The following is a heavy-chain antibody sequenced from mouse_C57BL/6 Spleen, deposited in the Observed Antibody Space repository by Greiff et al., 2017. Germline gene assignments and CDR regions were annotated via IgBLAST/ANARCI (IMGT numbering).Heavy chain of an antibody. J-gene: IGHJ4*01. Sequence: EVQGVESGGGLVQPGGSLKLSCAASGFTFSDYYMYWVRQTPEKRLEWVAYISNGGGSTYYPDTVKGRFTISRDNAKNTLYLQMSRLKSEDTALYYCARHELRRFHAMDYWGQGTSVTVSS. CDR1: GFTFSDYY. CDR3: ARHELRRFHAMDY. D-gene: IGHD2-12*01. V-gene: IGHV5-12*01. CDR2: ISNGGGST.